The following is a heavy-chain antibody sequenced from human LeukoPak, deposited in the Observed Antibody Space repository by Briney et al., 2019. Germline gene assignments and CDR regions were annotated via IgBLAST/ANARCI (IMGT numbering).Heavy chain of an antibody. CDR2: IRYDGSNK. Sequence: PGGSLRLSCAASGFTFSSYGMHWVRQAPGKGLEWVAFIRYDGSNKYYADSVEGRFTISRDNSKNTLYLQMNSLRAEDTAVYYCAKRPDSYYYDSSGYYYDYWGQGTLVTVSS. V-gene: IGHV3-30*02. J-gene: IGHJ4*02. CDR1: GFTFSSYG. D-gene: IGHD3-22*01. CDR3: AKRPDSYYYDSSGYYYDY.